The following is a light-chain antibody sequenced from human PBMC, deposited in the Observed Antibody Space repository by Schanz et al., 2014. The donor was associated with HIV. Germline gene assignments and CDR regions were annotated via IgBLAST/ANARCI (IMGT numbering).Light chain of an antibody. CDR2: DVR. V-gene: IGLV2-14*03. J-gene: IGLJ3*02. CDR1: SSDVGGYNY. Sequence: QSALTQPASVSGSPGQSITISCTGTSSDVGGYNYVSWYQQHPGKAPKLMIYDVRNRPSGVSNRFSGSKSGNTASLTISGLQAEDEADYYCTTWDDSLNGWVFGGGTKLTVL. CDR3: TTWDDSLNGWV.